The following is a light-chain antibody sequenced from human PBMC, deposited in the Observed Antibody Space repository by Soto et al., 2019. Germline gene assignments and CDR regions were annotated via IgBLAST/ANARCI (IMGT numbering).Light chain of an antibody. Sequence: DIQMTQSTSIVSASVGDRVTITCRDSQRIGSWLAWYQQKPGKAPKLLIYDASSLESGVPSRFSGSASRTEYTHSNSSQQPDDFAPYYCQRYNSYSRTFGQGTKVEIK. V-gene: IGKV1-5*01. CDR3: QRYNSYSRT. J-gene: IGKJ1*01. CDR1: QRIGSW. CDR2: DAS.